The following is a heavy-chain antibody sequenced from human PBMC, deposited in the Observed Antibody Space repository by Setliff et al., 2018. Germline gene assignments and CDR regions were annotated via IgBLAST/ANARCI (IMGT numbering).Heavy chain of an antibody. CDR1: GASINSSTYNSRSYY. D-gene: IGHD1-1*01. V-gene: IGHV4-39*01. Sequence: SETLSLTCTVSGASINSSTYNSRSYYWGWIRQPPGKGLEWIGRIYYSGNNYYNASLKSRLTISVDTSKNQFSLKLRSVTAADTAVYYCARTGTYRYFDYWGQGILVTVSS. CDR3: ARTGTYRYFDY. CDR2: IYYSGNN. J-gene: IGHJ4*02.